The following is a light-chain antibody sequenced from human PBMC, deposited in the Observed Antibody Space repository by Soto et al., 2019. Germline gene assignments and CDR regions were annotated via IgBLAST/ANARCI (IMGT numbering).Light chain of an antibody. CDR1: SRDVGSYNL. J-gene: IGLJ1*01. V-gene: IGLV2-23*02. CDR2: EVS. CDR3: CSYAGSSTSLYV. Sequence: QSVLTQPASVSGSPGQSITISCTGTSRDVGSYNLVSWYQQHPGKAPKLMIYEVSKRPSGVSNRFSGSKSGNTASLTISGLQAEDEADYYCCSYAGSSTSLYVFGTGTKVTVL.